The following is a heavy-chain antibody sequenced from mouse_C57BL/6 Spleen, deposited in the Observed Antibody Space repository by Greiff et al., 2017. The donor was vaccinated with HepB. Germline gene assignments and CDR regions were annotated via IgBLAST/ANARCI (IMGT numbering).Heavy chain of an antibody. V-gene: IGHV3-6*01. J-gene: IGHJ1*03. CDR2: ISYDGSN. CDR1: GYSITSGYY. D-gene: IGHD1-1*01. CDR3: ARETTVVPYWYFDV. Sequence: EVQLQESGPGLVKPSQSLSLTCSVTGYSITSGYYWNWIRQFPGNKLEWMGYISYDGSNNYNPSLKNRISITRDTSKNQFFLKLNSVTTEDTATYYCARETTVVPYWYFDVWGTGTTVTVSS.